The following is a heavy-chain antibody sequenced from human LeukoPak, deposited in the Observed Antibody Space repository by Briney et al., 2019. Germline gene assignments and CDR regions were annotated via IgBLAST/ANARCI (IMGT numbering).Heavy chain of an antibody. CDR3: ARVVDIAMAFDY. D-gene: IGHD5-18*01. V-gene: IGHV4-59*01. CDR1: GGSISSYY. CDR2: IYYSGST. Sequence: SETLSLTCTVSGGSISSYYWSWIRQPPGKGLEWIGYIYYSGSTNYNPSLKSRVTISVDTSKNQFSLKLSSVTAADTAVYYCARVVDIAMAFDYWGQGTLVTVSS. J-gene: IGHJ4*02.